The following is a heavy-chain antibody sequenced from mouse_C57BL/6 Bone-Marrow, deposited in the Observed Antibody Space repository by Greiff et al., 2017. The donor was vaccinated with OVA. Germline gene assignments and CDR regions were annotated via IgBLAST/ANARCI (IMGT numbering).Heavy chain of an antibody. D-gene: IGHD2-5*01. J-gene: IGHJ3*01. V-gene: IGHV1-82*01. Sequence: QVQLQHSGPELVKPGASVKISCKASGYAFSSSWMNWVKQRPGKGLEWIGRIYPGDGDTNYNGKFKGKATLTADKSSSTAYMQLSSLTSEDSAVYFCARGDAYYSNRFAYWGQGTLVTVSS. CDR2: IYPGDGDT. CDR3: ARGDAYYSNRFAY. CDR1: GYAFSSSW.